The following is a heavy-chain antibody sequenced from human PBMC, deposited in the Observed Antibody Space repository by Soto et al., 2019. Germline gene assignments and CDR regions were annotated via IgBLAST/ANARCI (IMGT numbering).Heavy chain of an antibody. J-gene: IGHJ3*02. CDR1: GFTFSSYA. V-gene: IGHV3-23*01. CDR3: AKDPGYCSGGSCDAFDI. Sequence: EVQLLESGGGLVQPGGSLRLSCAASGFTFSSYAMSWVRQAPGKGLEWVSAISGSGGSTYYADSVKGRFTISRDNSKNTLYLQMNSLRAEDTAVYYCAKDPGYCSGGSCDAFDIWGQGTMVTVSS. CDR2: ISGSGGST. D-gene: IGHD2-15*01.